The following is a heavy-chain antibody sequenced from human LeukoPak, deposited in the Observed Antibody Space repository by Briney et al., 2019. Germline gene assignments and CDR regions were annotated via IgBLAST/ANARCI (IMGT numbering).Heavy chain of an antibody. CDR2: IYPGDSDT. Sequence: GESLKISCKGSGYSFTSYWIGWVRQMPGKGLEWMGIIYPGDSDTRYSPSFQGQVTISADKSISTAYLQWSSLKASDTAMYYCARHRIPIEYSYGSAGLGGVGMDVWGQGTTVTVSS. J-gene: IGHJ6*02. D-gene: IGHD5-18*01. CDR1: GYSFTSYW. V-gene: IGHV5-51*01. CDR3: ARHRIPIEYSYGSAGLGGVGMDV.